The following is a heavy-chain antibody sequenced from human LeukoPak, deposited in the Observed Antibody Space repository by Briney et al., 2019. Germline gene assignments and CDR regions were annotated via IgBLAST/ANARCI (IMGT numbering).Heavy chain of an antibody. CDR3: ARGKEH. Sequence: GGSLRLSCVASGFTFSSYGMNWVRQAPGKGLEWVSGIRSSGAITYYADSVKGRFTISRDNSKNTLYLQMNSLRAEDTAVYYCARGKEHWGQGTLVTVSS. J-gene: IGHJ4*02. CDR1: GFTFSSYG. V-gene: IGHV3-23*01. CDR2: IRSSGAIT.